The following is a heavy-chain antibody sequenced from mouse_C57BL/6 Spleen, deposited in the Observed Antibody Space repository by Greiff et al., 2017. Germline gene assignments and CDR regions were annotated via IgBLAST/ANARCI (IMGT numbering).Heavy chain of an antibody. J-gene: IGHJ3*01. V-gene: IGHV1-26*01. CDR2: INPNNGGT. CDR1: GYTFTDYY. Sequence: EVQLQQSGPELVKPGASVKISCKASGYTFTDYYMNWVKQSHGKSLEWIGDINPNNGGTSYNQKFKGKATLTVDKSSSTAYMELRSLTSEDSAVYYCAREITPYWGQGTLVTVSA. D-gene: IGHD2-4*01. CDR3: AREITPY.